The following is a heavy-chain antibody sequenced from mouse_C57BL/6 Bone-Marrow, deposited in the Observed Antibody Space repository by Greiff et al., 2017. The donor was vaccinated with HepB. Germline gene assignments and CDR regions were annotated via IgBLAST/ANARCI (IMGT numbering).Heavy chain of an antibody. CDR3: TTITTVVVYYAMDY. V-gene: IGHV14-4*01. CDR2: IDPENGDT. CDR1: GFNIKDDY. Sequence: VQLKESGAELVRPGASVKLSCTASGFNIKDDYMHWVKQRPEQGLEWIGWIDPENGDTEYASKFQGKATITADTSSNTAYLQLSSLTSEDTAVYYGTTITTVVVYYAMDYWGQGTSVTVSS. J-gene: IGHJ4*01. D-gene: IGHD1-1*01.